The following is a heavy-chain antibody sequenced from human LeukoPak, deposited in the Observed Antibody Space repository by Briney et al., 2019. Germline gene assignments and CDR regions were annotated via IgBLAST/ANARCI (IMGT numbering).Heavy chain of an antibody. V-gene: IGHV3-48*01. CDR2: ISSSASTI. CDR3: ARDARPRTYYYYGMDV. D-gene: IGHD3/OR15-3a*01. Sequence: GGSLRLSCAASGFTFSSYSMNWVRQAPGKGLEWVSCISSSASTIYYADSVKGRFTISRDNAKNSLYLQMNSLRAEDTAVYYCARDARPRTYYYYGMDVWGQGTTVTVSS. J-gene: IGHJ6*02. CDR1: GFTFSSYS.